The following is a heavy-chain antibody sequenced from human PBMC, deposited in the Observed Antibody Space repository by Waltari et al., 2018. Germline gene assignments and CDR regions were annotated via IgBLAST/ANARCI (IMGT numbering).Heavy chain of an antibody. Sequence: QVQLVQSGAEVKMPGASVKVSCKASGYTFSHNHVPWVRQAPGQGLQWMGRIITNSGGTDYAQEFQGRVTMTRDTSISTVYMELSSVRSDDTAVYYCVRENWYYDYWGQGTQVTVSS. CDR2: IITNSGGT. V-gene: IGHV1-2*06. D-gene: IGHD1-1*01. J-gene: IGHJ4*02. CDR3: VRENWYYDY. CDR1: GYTFSHNH.